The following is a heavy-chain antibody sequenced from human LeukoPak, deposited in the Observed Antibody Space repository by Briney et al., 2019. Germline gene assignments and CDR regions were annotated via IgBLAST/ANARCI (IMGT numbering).Heavy chain of an antibody. D-gene: IGHD1-1*01. CDR2: ISTSSTI. Sequence: GGSLRLSCAASGFTFSSYSMNWVRQAPGKGLEWVSYISTSSTIYYADSVKGRFTISRDNAKNSLYLQMNSLRAEDTAMYYCARDFNWNEPYYFDYWGPGTLVTVSS. V-gene: IGHV3-48*01. J-gene: IGHJ4*02. CDR3: ARDFNWNEPYYFDY. CDR1: GFTFSSYS.